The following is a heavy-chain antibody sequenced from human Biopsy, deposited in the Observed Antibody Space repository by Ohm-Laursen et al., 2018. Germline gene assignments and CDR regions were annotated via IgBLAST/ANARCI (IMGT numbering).Heavy chain of an antibody. D-gene: IGHD3-9*01. Sequence: SVKVSCKASGYTFTTYYIHWVRQAPGQGLEWMGIINPTGGTTSYAEKFQGRVTLTRDTSTGTVYLELNSLIYEDTALYYCARDETGSSVFGPYYYGMDVWGQGTTVTVSS. CDR3: ARDETGSSVFGPYYYGMDV. CDR2: INPTGGTT. V-gene: IGHV1-46*01. J-gene: IGHJ6*02. CDR1: GYTFTTYY.